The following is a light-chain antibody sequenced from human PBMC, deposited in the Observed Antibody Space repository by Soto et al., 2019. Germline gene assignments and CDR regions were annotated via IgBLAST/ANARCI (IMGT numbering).Light chain of an antibody. Sequence: QSALTQPASVSGSPGQSITISCTGTSSDVGGYNYVSWYQQHPGKAPKLMIYDVSNRPSGVSNRFSGSKSGNTASLTISGLQAEDEADYYCSSFTSSTTPVFAGGTKLTLL. J-gene: IGLJ2*01. V-gene: IGLV2-14*01. CDR3: SSFTSSTTPV. CDR2: DVS. CDR1: SSDVGGYNY.